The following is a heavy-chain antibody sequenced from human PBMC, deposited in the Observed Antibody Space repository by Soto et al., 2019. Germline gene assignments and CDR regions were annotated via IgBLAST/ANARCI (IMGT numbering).Heavy chain of an antibody. CDR1: GFTFSNYS. CDR3: ARDRSPYSSSSGLAY. CDR2: ISGSGKTI. V-gene: IGHV3-48*02. Sequence: GGSLRLSCAASGFTFSNYSMNWVRQAPGKGLEWVSYISGSGKTIYYADSVKGRFTVSRDNANNSVYLQMNSLRDDDTAVYYCARDRSPYSSSSGLAYLGQGTRVNVSS. J-gene: IGHJ4*02. D-gene: IGHD6-6*01.